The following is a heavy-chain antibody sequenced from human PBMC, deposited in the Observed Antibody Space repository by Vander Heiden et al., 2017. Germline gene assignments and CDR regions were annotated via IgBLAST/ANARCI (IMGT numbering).Heavy chain of an antibody. CDR1: GFTFSGYA. Sequence: EVQLLESGGGLVQPGGSLRLSCAASGFTFSGYARSWVRQAPGKGLEWVSAISGSGGSTYYADSVKGRFTISRDNSKNTLYLQMNSLRAEDTAVYYCAKDLAGYGPRYYFDYWGQGTLVTVSS. V-gene: IGHV3-23*01. CDR3: AKDLAGYGPRYYFDY. J-gene: IGHJ4*02. D-gene: IGHD5-18*01. CDR2: ISGSGGST.